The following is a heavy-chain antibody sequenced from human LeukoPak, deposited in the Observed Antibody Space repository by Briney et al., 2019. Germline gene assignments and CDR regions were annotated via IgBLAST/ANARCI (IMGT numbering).Heavy chain of an antibody. CDR1: GFTVSSNY. CDR2: ISGSGDNT. J-gene: IGHJ4*02. CDR3: AKARTHEYSNYNY. D-gene: IGHD4-11*01. V-gene: IGHV3-23*01. Sequence: PGGSLRLSCAASGFTVSSNYMTWVRQAPGKGLEWVSVISGSGDNTYYADSVKGRFTISRDNSKNTLYLQMNSLRAEDTAVYYCAKARTHEYSNYNYWGQGTLVTVSS.